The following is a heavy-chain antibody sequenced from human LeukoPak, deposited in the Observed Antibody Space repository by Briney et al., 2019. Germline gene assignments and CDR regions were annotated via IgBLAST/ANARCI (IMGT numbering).Heavy chain of an antibody. CDR1: GFIFSTHW. J-gene: IGHJ4*02. CDR3: VGGGGWLPDF. Sequence: GGSLRLSCAASGFIFSTHWMNWVRQAPGEGVEWVAIIKGDGTETLYADSVKGRFTISRDNTKSSLYLQINSLRAEDTAVYYCVGGGGWLPDFWGQGVLVTVSS. D-gene: IGHD6-19*01. V-gene: IGHV3-7*01. CDR2: IKGDGTET.